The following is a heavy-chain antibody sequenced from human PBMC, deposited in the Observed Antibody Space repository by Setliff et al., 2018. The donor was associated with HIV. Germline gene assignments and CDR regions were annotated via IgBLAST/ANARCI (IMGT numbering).Heavy chain of an antibody. J-gene: IGHJ4*02. V-gene: IGHV3-15*01. CDR1: GFIFSGSA. Sequence: PGGSLRLSCVGSGFIFSGSALNWVRQAPGKGLQWVGRIKSKIEGETRDYAAAVKGRFAISRDDSASTVYLQMHSTKTEDTAVYYCITDYGSSSWYDYWGQGTLVTVSS. D-gene: IGHD6-13*01. CDR3: ITDYGSSSWYDY. CDR2: IKSKIEGETR.